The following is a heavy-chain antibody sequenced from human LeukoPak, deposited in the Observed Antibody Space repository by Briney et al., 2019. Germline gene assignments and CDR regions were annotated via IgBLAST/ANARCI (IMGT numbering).Heavy chain of an antibody. CDR1: GFTVSGNH. J-gene: IGHJ2*01. V-gene: IGHV3-53*01. D-gene: IGHD1/OR15-1a*01. CDR2: IYSGGKT. CDR3: ATANRYFDL. Sequence: GGSLRLSCAASGFTVSGNHMTWVRQAPGKGLEWVSVIYSGGKTYYADSVKGRLTISRDNSKNTLYLQMNTLRAEDTAVYYCATANRYFDLWGRGTLVTVSS.